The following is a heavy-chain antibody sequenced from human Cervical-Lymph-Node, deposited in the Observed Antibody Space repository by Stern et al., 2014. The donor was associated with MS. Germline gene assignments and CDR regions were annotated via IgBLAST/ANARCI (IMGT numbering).Heavy chain of an antibody. D-gene: IGHD3-16*02. CDR1: GFTFDDRA. CDR3: AKDISERHYYFDS. CDR2: ISWNSNNI. J-gene: IGHJ4*02. Sequence: EVQLVESGGGSVQPGRSLRLSCAASGFTFDDRAMHWVRQAPGKVLEWVSGISWNSNNIGYADSVRGRFTISRDNAKNSLYLQMNGLRPEDTALYYCAKDISERHYYFDSWGEGTLVTVSS. V-gene: IGHV3-9*01.